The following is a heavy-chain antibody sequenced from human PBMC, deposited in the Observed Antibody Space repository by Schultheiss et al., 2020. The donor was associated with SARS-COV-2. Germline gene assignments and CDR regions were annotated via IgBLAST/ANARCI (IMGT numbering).Heavy chain of an antibody. V-gene: IGHV4-34*01. J-gene: IGHJ4*02. CDR1: GGSFSGYY. Sequence: SETLSLTCAVYGGSFSGYYWNWIRQPPGKGLEWIGEINPSGGTNYNPSLKSRVTISVDTSKNQFSLKLSSVTAADTAVYYCARTDFTNYDFWSGPHYRDYWGQGTLVTVSS. CDR2: INPSGGT. CDR3: ARTDFTNYDFWSGPHYRDY. D-gene: IGHD3-3*01.